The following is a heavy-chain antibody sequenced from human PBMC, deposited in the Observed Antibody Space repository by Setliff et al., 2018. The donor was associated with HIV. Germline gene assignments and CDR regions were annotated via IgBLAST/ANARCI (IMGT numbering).Heavy chain of an antibody. V-gene: IGHV1-69*10. CDR3: SSGPNDCTSSSCRFSFYYYYMDV. CDR2: IITFLGLA. CDR1: GGTLKNNA. D-gene: IGHD2-2*01. Sequence: SVKVSCKVSGGTLKNNAISWVRQDPGQGLEWMGGIITFLGLANYARKFQGRVIITADNFTNIVSLEVRRVNPDDSAMYYCSSGPNDCTSSSCRFSFYYYYMDVWGKGTRVTVSS. J-gene: IGHJ6*03.